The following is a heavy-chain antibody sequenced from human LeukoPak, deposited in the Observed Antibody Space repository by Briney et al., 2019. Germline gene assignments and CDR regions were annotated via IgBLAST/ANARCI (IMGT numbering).Heavy chain of an antibody. J-gene: IGHJ5*02. D-gene: IGHD1-26*01. CDR2: TYYRSKWNS. CDR3: ARDPDSSYEWGPFDP. V-gene: IGHV6-1*01. Sequence: SQTLSLTCAISGDSVSSNSASWNWIRQSPSRSLEWLGRTYYRSKWNSDYAVSVKSRITINPDTSKNQFSLHLNSVTPEDTAVYYCARDPDSSYEWGPFDPWGQGTLVTVSS. CDR1: GDSVSSNSAS.